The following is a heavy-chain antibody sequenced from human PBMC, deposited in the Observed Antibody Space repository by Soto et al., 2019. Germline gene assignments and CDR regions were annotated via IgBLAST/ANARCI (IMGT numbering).Heavy chain of an antibody. D-gene: IGHD7-27*01. CDR3: ARGRYCLTGRCFPNWFDS. CDR2: IYKSATT. CDR1: GDSISNLDYF. V-gene: IGHV4-30-4*01. Sequence: SETLSLTCSVSGDSISNLDYFWAWIRQPPGQALEYIGYIYKSATTYYNPSSESRVAISVDTSKSQFSLNVTSVTAADTAVYFCARGRYCLTGRCFPNWFDSWGQGALVTVSS. J-gene: IGHJ5*01.